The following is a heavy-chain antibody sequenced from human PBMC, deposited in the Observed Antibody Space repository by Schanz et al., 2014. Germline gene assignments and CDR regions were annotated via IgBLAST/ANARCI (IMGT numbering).Heavy chain of an antibody. J-gene: IGHJ3*01. CDR1: GFTVSSTS. Sequence: EEKREETGGGLIQPGGSLRLSCAVSGFTVSSTSLLFVLPSPGTWLEWVSTVYMSAASTRYADSVKGRFIISRDSSKNTLFLQMNSLRPEDTALYFCARDEGRDGYNLAFDVWGQGTLVTVSS. CDR3: ARDEGRDGYNLAFDV. D-gene: IGHD5-12*01. CDR2: VYMSAAST. V-gene: IGHV3-53*02.